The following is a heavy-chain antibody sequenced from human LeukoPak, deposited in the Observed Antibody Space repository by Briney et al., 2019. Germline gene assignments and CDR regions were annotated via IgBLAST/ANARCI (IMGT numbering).Heavy chain of an antibody. CDR2: ITGSGVST. CDR3: AKDAQYNWNEEY. Sequence: QPGGSLRLSCAASGFTFSSYGMHWVRQAPGKGLEWVSAITGSGVSTYYADSVKGRVTISRDNSKSTLYLQMNNLRAEDTAVYYCAKDAQYNWNEEYWGQGTLVTVSS. CDR1: GFTFSSYG. V-gene: IGHV3-23*01. D-gene: IGHD1-1*01. J-gene: IGHJ4*02.